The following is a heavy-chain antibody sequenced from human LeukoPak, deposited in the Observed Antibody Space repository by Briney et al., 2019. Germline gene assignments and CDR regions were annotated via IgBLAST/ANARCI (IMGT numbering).Heavy chain of an antibody. V-gene: IGHV3-7*01. D-gene: IGHD2-15*01. J-gene: IGHJ4*02. CDR2: IKQDGSEK. CDR1: GFTFSSYW. Sequence: GGPLRLSCAASGFTFSSYWMSWVREAPGKGLEWVANIKQDGSEKYYVDSVKGRFTISRDNAKNSVYLQMNSLRAEDTALYYCARHRYCSANWGPGILVTVSS. CDR3: ARHRYCSAN.